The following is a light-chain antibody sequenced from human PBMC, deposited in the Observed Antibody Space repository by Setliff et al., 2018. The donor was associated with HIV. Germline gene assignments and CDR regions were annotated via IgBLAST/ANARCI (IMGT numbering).Light chain of an antibody. CDR2: EVS. CDR1: SSDVGSYNR. J-gene: IGLJ1*01. V-gene: IGLV2-18*02. Sequence: QSALTQPPSVSGSPGQSVTISCIGTSSDVGSYNRLSWYQQSPGTAPKLMIYEVSYRPSEVPDRFSASKSGNTASLTISGLQAEDEADYYCSSYTTSNTYVFGTGTKV. CDR3: SSYTTSNTYV.